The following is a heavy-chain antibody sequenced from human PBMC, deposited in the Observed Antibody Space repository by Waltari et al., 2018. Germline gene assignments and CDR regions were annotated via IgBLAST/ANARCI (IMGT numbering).Heavy chain of an antibody. CDR1: GFTFSSYT. CDR3: AKRGDYYYYGMDV. CDR2: IRGRGGNT. D-gene: IGHD3-10*01. Sequence: EVQLLESGGGLVQPGGSLRLSCAASGFTFSSYTMGWVRQAPGKGLGGGSSIRGRGGNTYYADAVKGRFTISRDNSKNTLYLQMNSRRAEDTAVYFCAKRGDYYYYGMDVWGQGITVTVSS. V-gene: IGHV3-23*01. J-gene: IGHJ6*02.